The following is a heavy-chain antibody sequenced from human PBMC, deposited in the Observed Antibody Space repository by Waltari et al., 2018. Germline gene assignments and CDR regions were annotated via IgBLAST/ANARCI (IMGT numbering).Heavy chain of an antibody. CDR2: INSDGSIR. CDR1: GFTFSFHW. D-gene: IGHD3-9*01. CDR3: TRDFDAPGGY. Sequence: QLVESGGGLVQPGGSLRLSCASSGFTFSFHWMHWVRQAPGKGRVWVSRINSDGSIRQYADSVRGRFTISRDNTKNTLYLQMNSLRTEDTAFYYCTRDFDAPGGYWGQGTLVTVSS. V-gene: IGHV3-74*03. J-gene: IGHJ4*02.